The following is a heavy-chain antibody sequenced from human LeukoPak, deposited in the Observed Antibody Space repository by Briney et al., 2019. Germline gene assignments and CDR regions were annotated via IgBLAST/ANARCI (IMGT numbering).Heavy chain of an antibody. J-gene: IGHJ3*02. CDR2: ISSSGSTT. V-gene: IGHV3-23*01. CDR3: AKDPNGDYVGAFEM. CDR1: GFIFSSFA. Sequence: GGSLRLSCEAPGFIFSSFAVSWVRQAPGEGLEWVSSISSSGSTTYYADSVKGRFTISRDNIRNTLNLQMNSLRPDDTALYYCAKDPNGDYVGAFEMWGLGTMVTVSS. D-gene: IGHD4-17*01.